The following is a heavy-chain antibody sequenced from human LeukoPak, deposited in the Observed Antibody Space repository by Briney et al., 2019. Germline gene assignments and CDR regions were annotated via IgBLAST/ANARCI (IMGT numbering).Heavy chain of an antibody. Sequence: GGSLRLSCGASGFTFSRHCMSWVRQAPGKGLEWVAKIKENGNEKFYADSVKGRFTISRDSAKNSLLLQMDSLTVDDTAVYYCARDEEQLNIWGQGTMVTVSS. J-gene: IGHJ3*02. D-gene: IGHD6-19*01. CDR3: ARDEEQLNI. CDR1: GFTFSRHC. V-gene: IGHV3-7*04. CDR2: IKENGNEK.